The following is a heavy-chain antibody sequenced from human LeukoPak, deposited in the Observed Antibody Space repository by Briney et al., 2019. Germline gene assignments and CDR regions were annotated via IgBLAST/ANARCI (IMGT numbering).Heavy chain of an antibody. CDR3: ARGVSDI. Sequence: SQTLSLTCAISGDSISSSSVAWNWIRQSPSRGLEWLGRTYYRSKWYNDYAVSVKSRITINPDTSKNQFSPQLSSVTPEDTAVYYCARGVSDIWGQGTMVTVSS. CDR2: TYYRSKWYN. V-gene: IGHV6-1*01. J-gene: IGHJ3*02. CDR1: GDSISSSSVA.